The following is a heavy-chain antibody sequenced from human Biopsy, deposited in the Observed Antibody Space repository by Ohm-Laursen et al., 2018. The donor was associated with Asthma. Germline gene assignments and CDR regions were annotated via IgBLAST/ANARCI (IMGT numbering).Heavy chain of an antibody. Sequence: SETLSLTCTVSGDAMSTSGSYWGWIRQSPGKGLEWIGGIYYCGKTYYNPSLESRVTISADTSKNHFSLKVPSVTAADTAVYYCARAVSSSSYWYFDLWGRGDLVTVSS. J-gene: IGHJ2*01. D-gene: IGHD6-6*01. CDR1: GDAMSTSGSY. V-gene: IGHV4-39*02. CDR2: IYYCGKT. CDR3: ARAVSSSSYWYFDL.